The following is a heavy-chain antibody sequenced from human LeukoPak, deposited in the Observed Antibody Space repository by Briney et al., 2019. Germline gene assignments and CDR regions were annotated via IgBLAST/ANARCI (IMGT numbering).Heavy chain of an antibody. J-gene: IGHJ3*01. Sequence: ASVKVSFKTSGFAFTTYYIHWVRQAPGQGPEWMGWINPNSGGTKYAQRFRDRIIMTRDTSITTAYMEIRRLTSDETAMYYCARDRAHVGTMVDVFDFWGEGTMVTVSS. CDR1: GFAFTTYY. V-gene: IGHV1-2*02. D-gene: IGHD5-12*01. CDR2: INPNSGGT. CDR3: ARDRAHVGTMVDVFDF.